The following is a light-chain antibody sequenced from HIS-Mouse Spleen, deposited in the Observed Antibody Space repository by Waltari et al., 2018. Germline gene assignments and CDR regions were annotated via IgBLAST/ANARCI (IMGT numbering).Light chain of an antibody. Sequence: QSVLTQPPSASGTPGQRVTISCSGSSPNIRIHDVYWYQQLPGTAPNLLIYRNNQRPSGVPDRFSGSKSGTSASLAISGLRSEDEADYYCAAWDDSLSGPVFGGGTKLTVL. J-gene: IGLJ3*02. CDR1: SPNIRIHD. V-gene: IGLV1-47*01. CDR2: RNN. CDR3: AAWDDSLSGPV.